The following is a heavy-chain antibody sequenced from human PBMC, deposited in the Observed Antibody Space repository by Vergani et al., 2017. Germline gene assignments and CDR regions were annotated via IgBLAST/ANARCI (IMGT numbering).Heavy chain of an antibody. CDR2: IYYSGST. V-gene: IGHV4-39*01. D-gene: IGHD3-10*01. J-gene: IGHJ6*02. CDR1: GGSISSSSYY. Sequence: QLQLQESGPGLVKPSENLSLTCTVSGGSISSSSYYWGWIRQPPGKGLEWIGSIYYSGSTYYNPSLKSRVTISVDTSKNQFSLKLSSVTAADTAVYYCARQGSYCNLEYYYYYGMDVWGQGTTVTVSS. CDR3: ARQGSYCNLEYYYYYGMDV.